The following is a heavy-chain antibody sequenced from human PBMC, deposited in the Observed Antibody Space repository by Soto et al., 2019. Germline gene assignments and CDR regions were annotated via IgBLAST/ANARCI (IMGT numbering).Heavy chain of an antibody. CDR3: ARDRNVVVPAALPYYYYGMDV. D-gene: IGHD2-2*01. CDR1: GFTFSSYS. Sequence: GGSLRLSCAASGFTFSSYSMNWVRQAPGKGLEWVSSISSSSSYIYYADSVKGRFTISRDNAKNSLYLQMNSLRAEDTAVYYCARDRNVVVPAALPYYYYGMDVWGQGNTVTVSS. CDR2: ISSSSSYI. V-gene: IGHV3-21*01. J-gene: IGHJ6*02.